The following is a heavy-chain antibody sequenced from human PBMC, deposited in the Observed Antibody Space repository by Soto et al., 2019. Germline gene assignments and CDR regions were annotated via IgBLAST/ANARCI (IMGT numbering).Heavy chain of an antibody. V-gene: IGHV1-46*01. CDR3: ARDPIISTDYGGNSPLDY. CDR2: INPSGGST. J-gene: IGHJ4*02. D-gene: IGHD4-17*01. CDR1: GYTFTSYY. Sequence: ASVKVSCKASGYTFTSYYMHWVRQAPGQGLEWMGIINPSGGSTSYAQKFQGRVTMTRDTSTSTVYMELSSLRSEDTAVYYCARDPIISTDYGGNSPLDYWGQGTLVTVS.